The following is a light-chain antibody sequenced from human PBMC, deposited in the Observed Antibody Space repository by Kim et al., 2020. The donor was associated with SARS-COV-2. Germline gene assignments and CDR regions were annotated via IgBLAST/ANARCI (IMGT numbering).Light chain of an antibody. Sequence: SYELTQTPSVSVSPGQTASITCSGEKLGDKYVCWYQQKPGQSPVVVIYQDRKRPSGIPERFSGSNSGNTATLTISGTQAMDEADYYCQAWDSSTVVFGGGTQLTVL. CDR1: KLGDKY. V-gene: IGLV3-1*01. J-gene: IGLJ3*02. CDR2: QDR. CDR3: QAWDSSTVV.